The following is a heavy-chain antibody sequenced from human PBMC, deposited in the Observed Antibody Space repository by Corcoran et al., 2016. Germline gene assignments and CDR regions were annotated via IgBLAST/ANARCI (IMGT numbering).Heavy chain of an antibody. CDR2: IYPSDSDT. CDR1: GYSFTSHW. D-gene: IGHD6-19*01. V-gene: IGHV5-51*01. CDR3: ARFGGSSGWYGGLDY. Sequence: EVELVQSGAEVKEPGESLKISCKGSGYSFTSHWLAWVRQMPGKGLEWMGIIYPSDSDTRYSPSFQGQVTISADKSISTAYLQWGSLKASDTAMYYGARFGGSSGWYGGLDYWGQGTLVTVPS. J-gene: IGHJ4*02.